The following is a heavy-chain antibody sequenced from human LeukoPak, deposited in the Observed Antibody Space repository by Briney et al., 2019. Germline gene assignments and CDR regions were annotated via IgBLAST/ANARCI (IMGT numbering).Heavy chain of an antibody. CDR3: AREYSSSRLDY. CDR1: GFTFSSYW. J-gene: IGHJ4*02. D-gene: IGHD6-6*01. Sequence: AGTLRLSCAASGFTFSSYWWHWVRQAPGKGLVWVWGINNDGSSTSYAYFVKGRFTISRDNAKNTLYLQMNSLRAEDTAVYYCAREYSSSRLDYWGQGTLVTVSS. CDR2: INNDGSST. V-gene: IGHV3-74*01.